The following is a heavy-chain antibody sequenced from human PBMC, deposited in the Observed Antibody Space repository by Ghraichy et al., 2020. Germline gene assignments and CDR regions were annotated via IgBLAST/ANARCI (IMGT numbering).Heavy chain of an antibody. CDR2: IYYSGST. Sequence: SETLSLTCTVSGGSISSSSYYWGWIRQPPGKGLEWIGSIYYSGSTYYNPSLKSRVTISVDTSKNQFSLELSSVTAADTAVYYCARLYPRTVRGNWFDPWGQGTLVTVSS. CDR3: ARLYPRTVRGNWFDP. J-gene: IGHJ5*02. D-gene: IGHD4-17*01. CDR1: GGSISSSSYY. V-gene: IGHV4-39*01.